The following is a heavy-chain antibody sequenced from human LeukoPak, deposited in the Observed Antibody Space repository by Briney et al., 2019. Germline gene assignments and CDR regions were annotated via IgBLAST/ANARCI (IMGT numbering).Heavy chain of an antibody. Sequence: GESLKISCKGSGYNFLTSWIGWVRQMPGKGLEWMGIIYPTDSDTRFSPSFQGQVTISVDKSITTAYLQWSSLKASDTAIYYCALRSGNDGEYDFWGQGTMVTVSS. CDR1: GYNFLTSW. D-gene: IGHD1-1*01. V-gene: IGHV5-51*01. J-gene: IGHJ3*01. CDR3: ALRSGNDGEYDF. CDR2: IYPTDSDT.